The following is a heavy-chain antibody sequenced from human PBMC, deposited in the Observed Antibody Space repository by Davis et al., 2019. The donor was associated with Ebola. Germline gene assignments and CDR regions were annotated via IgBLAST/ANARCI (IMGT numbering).Heavy chain of an antibody. CDR3: ARSILRPLEGDRFDF. CDR1: GFIFRNYV. CDR2: VNQDGTEK. Sequence: PGGSLRLSCAASGFIFRNYVINWVRQAPGKGLEWVASVNQDGTEKYNVDSVKGRFTISRDNAKNSLYLQMNSLRVEDTAVYYCARSILRPLEGDRFDFWGQGTLVTVSS. J-gene: IGHJ4*02. V-gene: IGHV3-7*01. D-gene: IGHD3-16*01.